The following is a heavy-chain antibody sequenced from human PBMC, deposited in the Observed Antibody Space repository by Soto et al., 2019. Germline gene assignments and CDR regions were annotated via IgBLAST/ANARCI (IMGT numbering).Heavy chain of an antibody. CDR1: GFTFSSFW. J-gene: IGHJ3*02. CDR3: TRSGDAGYDHRGYAFDI. Sequence: EVQLVESGGGFVQPGGSLRLSCAASGFTFSSFWMHWVRQAPGKGLVWVSRMNSDGSITNYADSVRGLFTISRDNAKNPLYLQMTSLRAENTAVYYCTRSGDAGYDHRGYAFDIWGQGTLVTVSS. CDR2: MNSDGSIT. V-gene: IGHV3-74*01. D-gene: IGHD5-12*01.